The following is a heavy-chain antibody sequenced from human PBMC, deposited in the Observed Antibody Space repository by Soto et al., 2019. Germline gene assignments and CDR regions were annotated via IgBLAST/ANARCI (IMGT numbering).Heavy chain of an antibody. CDR3: AHSAGYDILSGYFREVDY. Sequence: QITLKESGPTLVKPTQTLTLTCTFSGFSLSTSGVGVGWIRQPPGKALEWLALIYWDDDKRYSPSLKTRLTITTDTSKNQVVLTMTNMDAVDTATYYCAHSAGYDILSGYFREVDYWGQGTLVTVSS. CDR2: IYWDDDK. J-gene: IGHJ4*02. D-gene: IGHD3-9*01. CDR1: GFSLSTSGVG. V-gene: IGHV2-5*02.